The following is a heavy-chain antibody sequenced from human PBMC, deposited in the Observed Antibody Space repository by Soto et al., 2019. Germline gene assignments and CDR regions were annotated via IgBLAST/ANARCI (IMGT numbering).Heavy chain of an antibody. CDR3: ARHHGPTTSENWFDP. CDR1: GGVFRRYD. D-gene: IGHD5-12*01. V-gene: IGHV1-18*01. CDR2: ISTYSGDT. Sequence: ASVKVSCKVSGGVFRRYDISWVRQAPGQGLEWMGWISTYSGDTKYAQKFQGRVTMTTDTSTTTAYLELRSLRSDDTAVYYCARHHGPTTSENWFDPWGQGTLVTVSS. J-gene: IGHJ5*02.